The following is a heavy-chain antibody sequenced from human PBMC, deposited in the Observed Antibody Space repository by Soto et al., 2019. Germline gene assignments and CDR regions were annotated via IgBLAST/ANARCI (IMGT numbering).Heavy chain of an antibody. CDR1: GYTFKSYD. CDR3: ARXXXXXXFAMDV. Sequence: QVQLVQSGAEVKXPGXSVTVSCKASGYTFKSYDVXWXXXXXXXGLEWMGWISGHNGKADYAENFQGRVIMTTDTSTAXASMDLRGLRSDDXXVXXCARXXXXXXFAMDVWGQGTTVTVSS. V-gene: IGHV1-18*04. CDR2: ISGHNGKA. J-gene: IGHJ6*02.